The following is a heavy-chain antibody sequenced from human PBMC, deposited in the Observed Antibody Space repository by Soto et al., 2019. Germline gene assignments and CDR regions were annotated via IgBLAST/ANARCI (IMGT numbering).Heavy chain of an antibody. CDR3: ARPIQYYFDTSAQSAWFDP. Sequence: QVQLVQSGAEVKKPGSSVKVSCKTSGGTFGSYAISWVRQAPGQGLEWMGGIIPIFSTPNYAQKFQGRVTITADESTNTAYMELGSLRSEDTAVYYCARPIQYYFDTSAQSAWFDPWGQGTLVTVSS. V-gene: IGHV1-69*12. CDR2: IIPIFSTP. D-gene: IGHD3-22*01. J-gene: IGHJ5*02. CDR1: GGTFGSYA.